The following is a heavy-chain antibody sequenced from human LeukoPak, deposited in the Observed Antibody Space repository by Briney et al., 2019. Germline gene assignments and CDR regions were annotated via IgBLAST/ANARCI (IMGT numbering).Heavy chain of an antibody. CDR2: INPNSGGT. CDR3: ARVPRYAFWSGPIDY. D-gene: IGHD3-3*01. J-gene: IGHJ4*02. Sequence: ASVKVSCKASGYTSTGYYMHWVRQAPGQGLEWMGWINPNSGGTNYAQKFQGRVTMTRDTSISTAYMELSRLRSDDTAVYYCARVPRYAFWSGPIDYWGQGTLVTVSS. V-gene: IGHV1-2*02. CDR1: GYTSTGYY.